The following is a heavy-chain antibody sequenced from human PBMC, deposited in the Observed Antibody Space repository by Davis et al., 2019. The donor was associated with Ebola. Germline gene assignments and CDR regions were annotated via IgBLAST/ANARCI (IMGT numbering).Heavy chain of an antibody. Sequence: ASVKVSCKASGYTFTSYYMHWARQAPGQGLEWMGIINPSGGSTSYAQKFQGRVTMTRDTSASTAYMELSSLRSEDTAVYYCAREWGPLYYYYYYYMDVWGKGTTVTVSS. CDR1: GYTFTSYY. J-gene: IGHJ6*03. V-gene: IGHV1-46*01. CDR3: AREWGPLYYYYYYYMDV. D-gene: IGHD7-27*01. CDR2: INPSGGST.